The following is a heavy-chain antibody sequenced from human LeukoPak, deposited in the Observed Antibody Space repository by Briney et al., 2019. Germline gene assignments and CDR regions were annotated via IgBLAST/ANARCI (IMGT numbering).Heavy chain of an antibody. Sequence: ASVKVTCKASGYTFTGYYMHWVRQAPGQGLEWMGWINPNSGGTNYAQKFQGRVTMTRDTSISTAYMELSRLRSDDTAVYYCARGDFDGSGSYLDYWGQGTLVTVSS. CDR3: ARGDFDGSGSYLDY. V-gene: IGHV1-2*02. J-gene: IGHJ4*02. CDR2: INPNSGGT. CDR1: GYTFTGYY. D-gene: IGHD3-10*01.